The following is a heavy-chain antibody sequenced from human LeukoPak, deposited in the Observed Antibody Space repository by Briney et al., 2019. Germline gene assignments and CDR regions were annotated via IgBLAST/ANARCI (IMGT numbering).Heavy chain of an antibody. CDR3: ATIASPYCSSTSCPIDY. CDR2: IYHSGST. CDR1: GGSISSYY. J-gene: IGHJ4*02. Sequence: SETLSLTCTVSGGSISSYYWSWIRQPPGKGLEWIGYIYHSGSTYYNPSLKSRVTISVDRSKNQFSLKLSSVTAADTAVYYCATIASPYCSSTSCPIDYWGQGTLVTVSS. D-gene: IGHD2-2*01. V-gene: IGHV4-59*12.